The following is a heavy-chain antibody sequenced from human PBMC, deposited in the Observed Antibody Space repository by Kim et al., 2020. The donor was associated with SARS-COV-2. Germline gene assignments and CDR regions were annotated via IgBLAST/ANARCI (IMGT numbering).Heavy chain of an antibody. Sequence: SVKVSCKPSGGTFSNSAISWARQAPGQGLEWMGRVIPVLGISNYAHKLQGRVTITADKSTSTVFMELRSLRSDDTAVYYCASGPSSGDNIDSAPNYYYY. CDR2: VIPVLGIS. CDR1: GGTFSNSA. D-gene: IGHD2-15*01. V-gene: IGHV1-69*04. J-gene: IGHJ6*01. CDR3: ASGPSSGDNIDSAPNYYYY.